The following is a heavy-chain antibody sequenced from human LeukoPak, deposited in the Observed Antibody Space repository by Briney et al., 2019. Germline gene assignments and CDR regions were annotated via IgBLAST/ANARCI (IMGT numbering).Heavy chain of an antibody. CDR1: GYSISSGYF. CDR3: ARADYYYYYMDV. CDR2: IYHSGST. Sequence: SETLSLTCTVSGYSISSGYFWGWIRQSPGKGLEWIGSIYHSGSTYYNPSLKSRVTISVDTSKNQFSLKLSSVTAADTAVYYCARADYYYYYMDVWGKGTTVTISS. J-gene: IGHJ6*03. V-gene: IGHV4-38-2*02.